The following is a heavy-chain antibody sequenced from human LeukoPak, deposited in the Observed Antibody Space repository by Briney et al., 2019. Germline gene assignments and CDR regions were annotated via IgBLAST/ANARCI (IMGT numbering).Heavy chain of an antibody. V-gene: IGHV3-7*01. D-gene: IGHD2-15*01. J-gene: IGHJ4*02. CDR2: INPAGSET. Sequence: QPGGSLRLSCAASGFSFSAYWMTWVRQAPGTGLGWVANINPAGSETYYVDPVKGRFSISRDNAKNLVYLQMNSLRAEDTAVYHCARFGYVAAVDVWGQGTPVTVSS. CDR3: ARFGYVAAVDV. CDR1: GFSFSAYW.